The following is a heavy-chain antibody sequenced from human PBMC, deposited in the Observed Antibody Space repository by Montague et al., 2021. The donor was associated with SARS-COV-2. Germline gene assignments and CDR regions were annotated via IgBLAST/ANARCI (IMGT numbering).Heavy chain of an antibody. CDR3: AREHWENYYDFWSGTNLASDYPYYGMDV. Sequence: SETLSLTCTVSGYSISDSYYWVWIRQPPGKGLEWIGNIFQSGTTYYNPSLERRSTMSVDTSKNQFSLKLSSVTAADTAVYYCAREHWENYYDFWSGTNLASDYPYYGMDVWGQGTTVIVSS. J-gene: IGHJ6*02. V-gene: IGHV4-38-2*02. D-gene: IGHD3-3*01. CDR1: GYSISDSYY. CDR2: IFQSGTT.